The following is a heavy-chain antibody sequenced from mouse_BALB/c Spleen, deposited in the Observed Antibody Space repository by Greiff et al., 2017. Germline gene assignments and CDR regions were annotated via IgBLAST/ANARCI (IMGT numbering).Heavy chain of an antibody. J-gene: IGHJ4*01. CDR3: ARWGYYGSNYAMDY. CDR2: ISSGSSTI. CDR1: GFTFSSFG. Sequence: EVKLQESGGGLVQPGGSRKLSCAASGFTFSSFGMHWVRQAPEKGLEWVAYISSGSSTIYYADTVKGRFTISRDNPKNTLFLQMTSLRSEDTAMYYCARWGYYGSNYAMDYWGQGTSVTVSS. D-gene: IGHD1-1*01. V-gene: IGHV5-17*02.